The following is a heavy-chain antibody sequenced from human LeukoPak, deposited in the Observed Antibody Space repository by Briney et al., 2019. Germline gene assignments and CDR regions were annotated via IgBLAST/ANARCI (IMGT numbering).Heavy chain of an antibody. Sequence: SETLSLTCTVSGGSISRSSYYWGWVRQPPGKGLEWIGSIYYSGNTYYNPHNPSLKSRVTISLDTSKNQYSLRLSSVTAADTAVYYCAVDSGSHRVLYWGQGSLVTVSP. J-gene: IGHJ4*01. CDR1: GGSISRSSYY. D-gene: IGHD1-26*01. CDR3: AVDSGSHRVLY. V-gene: IGHV4-39*01. CDR2: IYYSGNT.